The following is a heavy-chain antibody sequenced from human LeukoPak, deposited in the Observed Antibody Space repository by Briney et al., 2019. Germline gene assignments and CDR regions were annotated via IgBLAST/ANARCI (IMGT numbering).Heavy chain of an antibody. CDR3: ARHAAVEGSSGWSPLWWFDP. CDR1: GGSIRSYY. V-gene: IGHV4-59*08. D-gene: IGHD6-19*01. CDR2: MHHSGST. J-gene: IGHJ5*02. Sequence: SETLSLTCTVSGGSIRSYYWSWIRQPPGKGLEWIGYMHHSGSTKHNPYLKSRVTISVDTSKSQFSLKLSSVTAADTAVYYCARHAAVEGSSGWSPLWWFDPWGQGTLVIVSS.